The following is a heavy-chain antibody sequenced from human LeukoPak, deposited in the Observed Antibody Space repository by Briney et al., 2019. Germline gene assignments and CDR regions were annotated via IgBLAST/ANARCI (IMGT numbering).Heavy chain of an antibody. CDR1: GFTFSRYW. V-gene: IGHV3-74*03. CDR3: TTVVSSHRYTLCDY. Sequence: PGESLRLSCAASGFTFSRYWMHWVRQAPGKGLMWVSRISPDGSTTLYADSVKGRFTISRDNAKNTLYLQMNSLGAEDTAVYYCTTVVSSHRYTLCDYWGQGTLVTVSS. D-gene: IGHD6-13*01. CDR2: ISPDGSTT. J-gene: IGHJ4*02.